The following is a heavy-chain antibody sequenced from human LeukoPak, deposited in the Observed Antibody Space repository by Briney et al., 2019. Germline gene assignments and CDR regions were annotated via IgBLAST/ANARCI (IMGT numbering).Heavy chain of an antibody. CDR2: IYYSGST. CDR3: ARARQQLLGAFDI. CDR1: GYSISSGYY. V-gene: IGHV4-38-2*02. J-gene: IGHJ3*02. D-gene: IGHD6-13*01. Sequence: SETLSLTCTVSGYSISSGYYWGWIRQTPGKGLEGIGYIYYSGSTNYNPSLKSRVTISVDTSKNQFSLQLNSVTPEDTAVYYCARARQQLLGAFDIWGQGTMVTVSS.